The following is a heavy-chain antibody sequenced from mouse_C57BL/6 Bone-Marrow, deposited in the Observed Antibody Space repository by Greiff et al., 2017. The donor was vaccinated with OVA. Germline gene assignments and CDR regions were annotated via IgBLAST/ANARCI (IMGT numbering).Heavy chain of an antibody. J-gene: IGHJ3*01. CDR1: EYEFPSHD. V-gene: IGHV5-4*01. D-gene: IGHD1-1*01. CDR3: ARDSGSRAY. Sequence: EVKLVESGGGLVQPGESLKLSCESNEYEFPSHDMSWVRKTPEKRLEWVATISDGGSYTYYPDNVKGRFTISRDNAKNNMYLQMSHLKSEDTAMYYCARDSGSRAYWGQGTLVTVSA. CDR2: ISDGGSYT.